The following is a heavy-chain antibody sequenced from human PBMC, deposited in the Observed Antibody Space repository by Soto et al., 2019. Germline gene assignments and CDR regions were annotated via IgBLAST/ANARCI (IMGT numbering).Heavy chain of an antibody. CDR1: GFTFSNYW. Sequence: GGSLRLSFAASGFTFSNYWMNWIRQAPGKGLEWLSSISASGGSIYSADSVKGRFTISRDNDKKSLFLQMNSLRAEDTAVYYCARAWGNFDFWGQGTLVTVSS. CDR2: ISASGGSI. D-gene: IGHD3-16*01. V-gene: IGHV3-11*01. CDR3: ARAWGNFDF. J-gene: IGHJ4*02.